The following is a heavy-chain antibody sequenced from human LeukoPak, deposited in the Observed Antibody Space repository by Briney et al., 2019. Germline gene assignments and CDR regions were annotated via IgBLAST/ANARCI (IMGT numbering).Heavy chain of an antibody. Sequence: GGSLRLSCAASGFTFSTYGMGWVRQAPGEGLEWVSSISGSGDRTYYADSVKGRFTISRDNSKNTLYLQMNSLRAEDTAVYYCAKDLILDDYWGQGTLVTVSS. CDR3: AKDLILDDY. V-gene: IGHV3-23*01. J-gene: IGHJ4*02. CDR2: ISGSGDRT. D-gene: IGHD2-8*01. CDR1: GFTFSTYG.